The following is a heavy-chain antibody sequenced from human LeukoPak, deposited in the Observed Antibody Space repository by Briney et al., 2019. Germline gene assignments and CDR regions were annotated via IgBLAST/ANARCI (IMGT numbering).Heavy chain of an antibody. CDR3: ARNGYCSGGSCYSNNAFDV. CDR1: GGSISSYY. V-gene: IGHV4-59*06. Sequence: SETLSLTCTVSGGSISSYYWSWIRQLPGKGLEWIGYIYYSGTTYYNPSLKSRLTMSVDTSKNQFSLKLSSVTAADTAVYYCARNGYCSGGSCYSNNAFDVWGQGTMVTVSS. CDR2: IYYSGTT. J-gene: IGHJ3*01. D-gene: IGHD2-15*01.